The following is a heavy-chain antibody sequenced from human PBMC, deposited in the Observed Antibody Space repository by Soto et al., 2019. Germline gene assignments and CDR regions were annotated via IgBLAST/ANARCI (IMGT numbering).Heavy chain of an antibody. V-gene: IGHV3-33*01. CDR3: ASRDGYFDY. Sequence: PGGSLRLSCAASGSTFRSYAMHWVRQAPGKGLEWVAIIGHDGSNTYYVDSVKGRFTISRDNPKNTLYLQMNSLRAEDTAVYYCASRDGYFDYWGQGTLVTVSS. J-gene: IGHJ4*02. CDR1: GSTFRSYA. CDR2: IGHDGSNT.